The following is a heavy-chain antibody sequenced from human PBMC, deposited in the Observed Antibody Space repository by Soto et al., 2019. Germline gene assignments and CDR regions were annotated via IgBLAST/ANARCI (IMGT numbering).Heavy chain of an antibody. J-gene: IGHJ4*02. D-gene: IGHD1-26*01. CDR3: ARVETVGATKGGSLDY. CDR2: IYYSGST. V-gene: IGHV4-59*01. Sequence: SETLSLTCTVSGGSISSYYWSWIRQPPGKGLEWIGYIYYSGSTNYNPSLKSRVTISVDASKNQFSLKLSSVTAADTAVYYCARVETVGATKGGSLDYWGQGTLVTVSS. CDR1: GGSISSYY.